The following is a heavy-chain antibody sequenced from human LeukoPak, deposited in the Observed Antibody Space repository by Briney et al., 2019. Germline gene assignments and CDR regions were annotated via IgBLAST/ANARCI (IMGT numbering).Heavy chain of an antibody. CDR3: ARFRTGIAVAVKPTRYFDY. CDR2: INTYNRNT. CDR1: GYTFTDYG. J-gene: IGHJ4*02. D-gene: IGHD6-19*01. Sequence: ASLKVSCKASGYTFTDYGISWVRQAPGQGLEWMGWINTYNRNTNYAQKLQGRVTMTADTSTSTAYMYLRSLRSDDTALYYCARFRTGIAVAVKPTRYFDYWGQGTLVIVSS. V-gene: IGHV1-18*01.